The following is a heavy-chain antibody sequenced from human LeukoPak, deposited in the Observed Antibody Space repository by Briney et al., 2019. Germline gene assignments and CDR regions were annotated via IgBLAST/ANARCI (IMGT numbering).Heavy chain of an antibody. Sequence: PSETLSLTCTVSGGSISSYYWSWIRQPPGKGLEWIGYIHYSGSTNYNPSLKSRVTISVDTSKNQFSLKLSSVTAADTAVYYCARDGGNSFFDYWGQGTLVTVSS. J-gene: IGHJ4*02. CDR2: IHYSGST. V-gene: IGHV4-59*01. CDR3: ARDGGNSFFDY. D-gene: IGHD4-23*01. CDR1: GGSISSYY.